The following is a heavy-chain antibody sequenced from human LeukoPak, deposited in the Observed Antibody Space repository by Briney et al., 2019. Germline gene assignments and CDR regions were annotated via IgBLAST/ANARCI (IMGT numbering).Heavy chain of an antibody. J-gene: IGHJ5*02. Sequence: SETLSLTCTVSGGSISSYYWSWIRQPPGKVLEWIGYIYYSGSTNYNPSLKSRVTISVDTSKNQFSLKLSSVTAADTAVYYCARDTRAAAGWFDPWGQGTLVTVSS. CDR1: GGSISSYY. CDR2: IYYSGST. V-gene: IGHV4-59*01. D-gene: IGHD6-13*01. CDR3: ARDTRAAAGWFDP.